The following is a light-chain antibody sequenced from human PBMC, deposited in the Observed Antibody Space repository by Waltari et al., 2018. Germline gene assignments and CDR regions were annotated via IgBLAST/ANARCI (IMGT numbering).Light chain of an antibody. CDR2: DEN. Sequence: TQDPAVSVAVGQTVRITCQGDSLRSYYASWYQQRPGQAPILVMDDENNLPSGVPDRFSGSSSDNTASLISTGAQAEDEGFYYCHSRDASGVGGTFGGGTKLTDL. V-gene: IGLV3-19*01. CDR1: SLRSYY. CDR3: HSRDASGVGGT. J-gene: IGLJ2*01.